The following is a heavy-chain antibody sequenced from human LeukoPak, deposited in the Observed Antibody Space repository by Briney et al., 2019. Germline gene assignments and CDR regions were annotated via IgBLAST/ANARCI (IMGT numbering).Heavy chain of an antibody. CDR2: INPNSGDT. V-gene: IGHV1-2*06. CDR3: ARVYCSSTSCLFDY. D-gene: IGHD2-2*01. CDR1: GYTFTGYH. Sequence: ASVKVSCEASGYTFTGYHMHWVRQAPGQGLEWMGRINPNSGDTNYAQKFQGRVTMTRDTSISTAYMELSRLRSDDTAVYYCARVYCSSTSCLFDYWGQGTLVTVSS. J-gene: IGHJ4*02.